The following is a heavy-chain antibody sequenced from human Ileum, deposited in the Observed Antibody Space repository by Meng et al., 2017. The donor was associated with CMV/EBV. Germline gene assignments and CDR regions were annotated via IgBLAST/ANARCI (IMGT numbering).Heavy chain of an antibody. CDR1: GFPFSTFD. D-gene: IGHD1-26*01. CDR3: TKGAWVDY. Sequence: GESLKISCAASGFPFSTFDMSWVRQAPGKGLEWVSVIYGRDGSTFYADSVRGRFTISKDNSDNRLHLQMNSLRVEDTALYYCTKGAWVDYLGQGTLVTLYS. J-gene: IGHJ4*02. V-gene: IGHV3-23*01. CDR2: IYGRDGST.